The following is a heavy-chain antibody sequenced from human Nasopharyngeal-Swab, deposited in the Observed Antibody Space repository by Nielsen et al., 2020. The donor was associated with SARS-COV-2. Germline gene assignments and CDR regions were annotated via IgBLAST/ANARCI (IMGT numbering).Heavy chain of an antibody. Sequence: GESLKISCAASGLTFSSYAMHWVRQAPGKGLEWVAVISYDGSNKYYADSVKGRFTISRDNSKNTLYLQMNSLRAEDTAVYYCARDHREGGWYFDLWGRGTLVTVSS. CDR3: ARDHREGGWYFDL. CDR1: GLTFSSYA. V-gene: IGHV3-30*04. CDR2: ISYDGSNK. J-gene: IGHJ2*01.